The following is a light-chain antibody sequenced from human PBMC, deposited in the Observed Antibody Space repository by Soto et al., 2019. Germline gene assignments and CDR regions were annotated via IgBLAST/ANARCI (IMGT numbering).Light chain of an antibody. CDR3: QQYYRPWT. CDR2: WAS. CDR1: QSVLYSSNNKNY. V-gene: IGKV4-1*01. Sequence: DIVMTQSPDSLAVSLGERATINCKSSQSVLYSSNNKNYLAWYQQKPGQPPKLLIYWASTRESGVPDRFSGSGSGTYFTLTISSLKAEDVAVYYCQQYYRPWTFGQGTKVEIK. J-gene: IGKJ1*01.